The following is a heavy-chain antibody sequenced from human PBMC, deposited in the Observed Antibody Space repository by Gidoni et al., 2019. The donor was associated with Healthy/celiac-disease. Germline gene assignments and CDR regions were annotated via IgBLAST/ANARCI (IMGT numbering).Heavy chain of an antibody. Sequence: QVQLVQSGAEVKKPGASVKVSCKASGYIFTSSDINWVRQVTGQVLEWMGWMNPNSGNTGYAQKFQGRVTMTRNTSISTAYMELSSLRSEDTAVYYWFSPLAISGYYYYGMDVWGQGTTVTVSS. CDR3: FSPLAISGYYYYGMDV. D-gene: IGHD3-10*01. V-gene: IGHV1-8*01. CDR2: MNPNSGNT. CDR1: GYIFTSSD. J-gene: IGHJ6*02.